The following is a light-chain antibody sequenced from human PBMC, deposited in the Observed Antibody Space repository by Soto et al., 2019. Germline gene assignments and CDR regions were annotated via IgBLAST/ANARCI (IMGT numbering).Light chain of an antibody. Sequence: QSVLTQPPSASGSPGQSVTISCTGTSSDVGGYNYVSWYQQHPGKAPTLMIYEVSKRPSGVPDRFSGSKSGNTASLTVSGLQAEDEADYYCSSYAGSSYVFGTGTKVTVL. CDR1: SSDVGGYNY. CDR3: SSYAGSSYV. J-gene: IGLJ1*01. V-gene: IGLV2-8*01. CDR2: EVS.